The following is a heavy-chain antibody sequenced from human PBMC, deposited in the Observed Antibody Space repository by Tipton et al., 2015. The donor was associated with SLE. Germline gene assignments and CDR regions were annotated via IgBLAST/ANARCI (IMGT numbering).Heavy chain of an antibody. CDR3: ARGGTHYYDGSGYYLGF. Sequence: SLRLSCAASGFTFSSYSMNWVRQAPGKGLEWVSSISSTGSYIFYTDSVKGRFTISRDNAKNSLYLQMNSLRAEDTAVYYCARGGTHYYDGSGYYLGFWGQGTLVTVSS. V-gene: IGHV3-21*03. CDR2: ISSTGSYI. D-gene: IGHD3-22*01. CDR1: GFTFSSYS. J-gene: IGHJ4*02.